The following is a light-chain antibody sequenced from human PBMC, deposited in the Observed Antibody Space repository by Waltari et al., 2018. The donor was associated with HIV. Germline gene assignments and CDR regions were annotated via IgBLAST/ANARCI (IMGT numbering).Light chain of an antibody. V-gene: IGKV3-20*01. CDR2: GAY. CDR3: EQYVTPPCT. J-gene: IGKJ1*01. CDR1: QSVDSKY. Sequence: EVVLTQSPGTLSSSPGGRATLSCRATQSVDSKYKAGYQQKHGQATRLHIYGAYRRASAIPVRFRGSGSETDFTLTICRLEPEDFAVYACEQYVTPPCTFGHGPNVDIK.